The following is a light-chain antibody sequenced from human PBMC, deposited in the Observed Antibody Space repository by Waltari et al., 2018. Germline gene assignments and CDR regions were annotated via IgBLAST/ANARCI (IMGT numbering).Light chain of an antibody. CDR3: QQRSNWPYT. CDR2: DAS. J-gene: IGKJ2*01. V-gene: IGKV3-11*01. CDR1: QTVQTC. Sequence: EIVLTQSPATLSLSPGERATLSCRASQTVQTCLDWYQQKHGQAPRLLLLDASSRATGIPANVSGSGSGTDFTLTVTNLEPEDFAVYYCQQRSNWPYTFGQGTRVEIK.